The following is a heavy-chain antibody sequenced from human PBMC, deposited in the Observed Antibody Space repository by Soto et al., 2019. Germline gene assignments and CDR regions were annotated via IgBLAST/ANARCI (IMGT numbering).Heavy chain of an antibody. Sequence: PGGSLRLSCSASGFTFSSYGMHWVRQAPGKGLEWVAVIWYDGSNKYYADSVKGRFTISRDNSKNTLYLQMNSLRAEDTAVYYCARECGYSYGGYYYGMDVWGQGTTVTV. V-gene: IGHV3-33*01. CDR1: GFTFSSYG. CDR2: IWYDGSNK. J-gene: IGHJ6*02. D-gene: IGHD5-18*01. CDR3: ARECGYSYGGYYYGMDV.